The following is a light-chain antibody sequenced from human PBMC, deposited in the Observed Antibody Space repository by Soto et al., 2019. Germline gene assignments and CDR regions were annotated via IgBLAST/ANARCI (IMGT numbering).Light chain of an antibody. CDR3: QQYNNWPM. J-gene: IGKJ1*01. CDR1: QSVSSN. Sequence: EIVMTQSPATLSVSPGERETLSCRASQSVSSNLAWYQQKPGQAPRFLIYGASTRATGNPARFSGSGSGTEFTLTISSLQSEDFADYYCQQYNNWPMFGQGTKVEIK. V-gene: IGKV3-15*01. CDR2: GAS.